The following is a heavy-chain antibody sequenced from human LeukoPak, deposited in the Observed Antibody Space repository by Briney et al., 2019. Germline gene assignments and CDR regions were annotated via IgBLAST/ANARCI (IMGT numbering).Heavy chain of an antibody. V-gene: IGHV1-69*04. D-gene: IGHD5-12*01. CDR3: AGYSGYDSRYP. J-gene: IGHJ5*02. CDR2: IIPILGIA. CDR1: GGTFSSYA. Sequence: SAKVSCKASGGTFSSYAISWVRQAPGQGLEWMGRIIPILGIANYAQKFQGRVTITADKSTSTAYMELSSLRSEDTAVYYCAGYSGYDSRYPWGQGTLVTVSS.